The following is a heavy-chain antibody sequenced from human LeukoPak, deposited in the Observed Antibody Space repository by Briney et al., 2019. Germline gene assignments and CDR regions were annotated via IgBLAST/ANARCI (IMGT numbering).Heavy chain of an antibody. J-gene: IGHJ6*04. D-gene: IGHD2-2*01. V-gene: IGHV4-4*02. Sequence: SETLSLTCAVSGGSISSSNWWSWVRQPPGKGLEWIGEIYHSGSTSYNPSLKSRVTISVDKSKNQFSLKLSSVTAADTAVYYCARDRHCSSTSCYRKRGGMDVWGKGTTVTVSS. CDR1: GGSISSSNW. CDR2: IYHSGST. CDR3: ARDRHCSSTSCYRKRGGMDV.